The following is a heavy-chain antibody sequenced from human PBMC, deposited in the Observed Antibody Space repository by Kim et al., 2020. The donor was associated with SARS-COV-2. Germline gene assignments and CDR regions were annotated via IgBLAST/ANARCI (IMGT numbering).Heavy chain of an antibody. CDR3: ARDRNPGILDWTLDY. CDR2: IWYDGSNK. V-gene: IGHV3-33*01. J-gene: IGHJ4*02. CDR1: GFTFSSYG. Sequence: GGSLRLSCAASGFTFSSYGMHWVRQAPGKGLEWVAVIWYDGSNKYYADSVKGRFTISRDNSKKTLYLQMNSLRAEDTAVYYCARDRNPGILDWTLDYWGQGTLVTVSS. D-gene: IGHD1-1*01.